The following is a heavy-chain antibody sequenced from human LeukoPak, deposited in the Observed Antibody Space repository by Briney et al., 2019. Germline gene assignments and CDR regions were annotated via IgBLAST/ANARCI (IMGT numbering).Heavy chain of an antibody. CDR1: GFTFSSFG. CDR3: AKEVAATRLN. Sequence: GGSLRLSCAASGFTFSSFGMHWVRQAPGKGLEWVAFIRNDGSNKNYADSVKGRFPISRDNSKNMLYLQMSSLRAEDTAVYYCAKEVAATRLNWGQGTLVTVSS. D-gene: IGHD6-13*01. V-gene: IGHV3-30*02. J-gene: IGHJ4*02. CDR2: IRNDGSNK.